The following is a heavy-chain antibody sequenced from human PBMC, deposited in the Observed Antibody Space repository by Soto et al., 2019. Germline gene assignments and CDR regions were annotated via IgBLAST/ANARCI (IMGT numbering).Heavy chain of an antibody. CDR3: ASSILTGYYYGMDV. CDR2: IYYSGST. D-gene: IGHD3-9*01. V-gene: IGHV4-59*01. CDR1: GGSINSYY. J-gene: IGHJ6*02. Sequence: QVQLQESGPGLVKPSETLSLTCTVSGGSINSYYWSWIRQPPGKGLEWIGYIYYSGSTNYNPSLKSRVTISIDTSKSQFSLKLSSVTAADTAVYYCASSILTGYYYGMDVWGQGTTVTVSS.